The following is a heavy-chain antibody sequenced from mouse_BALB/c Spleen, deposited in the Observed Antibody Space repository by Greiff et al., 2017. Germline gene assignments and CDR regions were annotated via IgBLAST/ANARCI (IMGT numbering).Heavy chain of an antibody. D-gene: IGHD2-10*01. Sequence: EVQLQQSGPGLVKPSQSLSLTCSVTGYSITSGYYWNWIRQFPGNKLEWMGYISYDGSNNYNPSLKNRISITRDTSKNQFFLKLNSVTTEDTATYYCARAYYGNSYYAMDYWGQGTSVTVSS. CDR1: GYSITSGYY. CDR2: ISYDGSN. J-gene: IGHJ4*01. V-gene: IGHV3-6*02. CDR3: ARAYYGNSYYAMDY.